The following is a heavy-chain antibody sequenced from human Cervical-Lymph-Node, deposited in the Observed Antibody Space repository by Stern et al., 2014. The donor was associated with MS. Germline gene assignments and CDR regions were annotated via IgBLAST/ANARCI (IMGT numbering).Heavy chain of an antibody. CDR3: ARVRYCSGGSCFYGMDV. Sequence: QMQLVQSGAEVKKPGASVKVSCKASGYTFTSYGISWVRQAPGQGLEWMGWIRAYNGNTNYAQKLQGRVTMTTDTSTSTAYMELRSLRSDDTAVYYCARVRYCSGGSCFYGMDVWGQGTTVTVSS. J-gene: IGHJ6*02. D-gene: IGHD2-15*01. CDR2: IRAYNGNT. CDR1: GYTFTSYG. V-gene: IGHV1-18*01.